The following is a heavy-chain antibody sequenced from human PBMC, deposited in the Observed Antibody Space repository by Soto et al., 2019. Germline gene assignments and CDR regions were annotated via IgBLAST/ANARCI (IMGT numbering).Heavy chain of an antibody. CDR1: GGSISSGDYY. D-gene: IGHD3-3*01. CDR3: ARVRVAPNSGGMDV. Sequence: SETLSLTCTVSGGSISSGDYYWSWIRQPPGKGLEWIGYIYYSGSTYYNPSLKSRVTISVDTSKNQFSLKLSSVTAADTAVYYCARVRVAPNSGGMDVWGQGTTVTSP. J-gene: IGHJ6*02. V-gene: IGHV4-30-4*01. CDR2: IYYSGST.